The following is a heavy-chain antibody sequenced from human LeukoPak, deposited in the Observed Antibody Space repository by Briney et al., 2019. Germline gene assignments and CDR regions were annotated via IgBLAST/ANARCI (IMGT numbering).Heavy chain of an antibody. CDR1: GGSISSGGYY. CDR3: ARDNSAAGTFDY. V-gene: IGHV4-31*03. D-gene: IGHD6-13*01. Sequence: SETLSLTCTVSGGSISSGGYYWSWIRQHPGTGLEWIGYIYYSGSTYYNPSLKSRVTISVDTSKSQFSLKLSSVTAADTAVYYCARDNSAAGTFDYWGQGTLVTVSS. J-gene: IGHJ4*02. CDR2: IYYSGST.